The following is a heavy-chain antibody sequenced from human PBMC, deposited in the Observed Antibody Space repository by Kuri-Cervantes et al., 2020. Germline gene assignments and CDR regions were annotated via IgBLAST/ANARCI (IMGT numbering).Heavy chain of an antibody. CDR3: ARAGRNMVRGVRFTFDY. J-gene: IGHJ4*02. D-gene: IGHD3-10*01. CDR2: ISYDGSNK. Sequence: TLKISCVASGFTFRSYGMHWVRQAPGKGLEWVAVISYDGSNKYYADSVKGRFTISRDNSKNTLYLQMNSLRAEDTAVYYYARAGRNMVRGVRFTFDYWGQGTLVTVSS. V-gene: IGHV3-30*03. CDR1: GFTFRSYG.